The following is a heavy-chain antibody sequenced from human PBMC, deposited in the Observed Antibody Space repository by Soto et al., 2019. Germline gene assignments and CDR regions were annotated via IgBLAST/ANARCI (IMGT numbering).Heavy chain of an antibody. CDR1: GFTFSSYA. Sequence: EVPLLESGGGLVQPGGSLRLSCAASGFTFSSYAMSWVRQAPGKGLAWVSAISGGGGSTYYADSVKGRFTISRDNSKSTLYLQMNSLRAEDTAVYYCAKEGRTRGGGYFDFWGQGTLVTVSS. D-gene: IGHD3-10*01. CDR2: ISGGGGST. CDR3: AKEGRTRGGGYFDF. J-gene: IGHJ4*02. V-gene: IGHV3-23*01.